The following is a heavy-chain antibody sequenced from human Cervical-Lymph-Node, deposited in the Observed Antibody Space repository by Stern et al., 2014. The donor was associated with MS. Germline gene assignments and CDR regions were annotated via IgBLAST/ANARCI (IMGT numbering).Heavy chain of an antibody. J-gene: IGHJ4*02. D-gene: IGHD3-22*01. CDR1: GYTFSNYW. CDR3: ARRDSSGFYYFDS. Sequence: VQLVQSGAEVKKPGESLKISCQGSGYTFSNYWIVWVRQMPGKGLEWMGIIYPGDSDTRSSPSFQGQVTISADKSVNPAYLQWSSLKASDTAMYYCARRDSSGFYYFDSWGQGTLVTVSS. CDR2: IYPGDSDT. V-gene: IGHV5-51*01.